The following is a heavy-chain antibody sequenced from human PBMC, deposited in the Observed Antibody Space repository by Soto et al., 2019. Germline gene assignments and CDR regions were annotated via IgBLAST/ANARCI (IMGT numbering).Heavy chain of an antibody. V-gene: IGHV1-24*01. J-gene: IGHJ6*02. D-gene: IGHD3-10*01. Sequence: QVLLVQSGDEEKKPGASVKVSCKVSGYTLTELSMHWVRQAPGKGLEWMGGFDPEDGETIYAQKFQGRVTMTEDTSTDTAYMELSSLRSEDTAVYYCATGNYYGSGSLLVGEDYGMDVWGQGTTVTVSS. CDR2: FDPEDGET. CDR1: GYTLTELS. CDR3: ATGNYYGSGSLLVGEDYGMDV.